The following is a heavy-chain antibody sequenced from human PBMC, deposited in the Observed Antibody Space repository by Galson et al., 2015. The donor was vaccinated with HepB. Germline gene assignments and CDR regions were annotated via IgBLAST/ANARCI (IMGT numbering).Heavy chain of an antibody. J-gene: IGHJ4*02. CDR3: TVGATWYYFDY. CDR2: INHSGST. D-gene: IGHD1-26*01. CDR1: GGSFSGYY. V-gene: IGHV4-34*01. Sequence: LSLTCAVYGGSFSGYYWSWIRQPPGKGLEWIGEINHSGSTNYNPSLKSRVTISVDTSKNQFSLKLSSVTAADTAVYYCTVGATWYYFDYWGQGTLVTVSS.